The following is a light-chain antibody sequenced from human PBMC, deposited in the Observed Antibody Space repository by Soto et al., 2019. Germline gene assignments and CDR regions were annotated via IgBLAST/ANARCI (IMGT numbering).Light chain of an antibody. CDR1: YSDIGTYDS. Sequence: PPASLSGSPGQSTTVSCTGTYSDIGTYDSVSWYQHHPGRAPKLLIFGVNRRPSGISYRFSASKSGNTASLTISGLQAEDEADYYCTSYTRDTTYVFGTGTKVAVL. V-gene: IGLV2-14*01. CDR2: GVN. J-gene: IGLJ1*01. CDR3: TSYTRDTTYV.